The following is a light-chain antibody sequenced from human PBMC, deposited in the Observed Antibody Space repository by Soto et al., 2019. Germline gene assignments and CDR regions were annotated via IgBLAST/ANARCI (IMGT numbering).Light chain of an antibody. Sequence: QSVLTQSSSASASLGSSVTHTCTLSSGHSSYIIAWHQQQPGKAPRYLLKLEGSGSYNKGSGVPDRFSGSSSGADRYLTISNLQSEDEADYYCETWDSNTYVVFGGGTKVTVL. CDR3: ETWDSNTYVV. V-gene: IGLV4-60*03. CDR2: LEGSGSY. J-gene: IGLJ2*01. CDR1: SGHSSYI.